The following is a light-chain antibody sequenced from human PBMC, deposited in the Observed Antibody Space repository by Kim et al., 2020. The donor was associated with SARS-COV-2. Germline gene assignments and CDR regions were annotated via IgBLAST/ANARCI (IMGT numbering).Light chain of an antibody. CDR3: AAWDESLDGFLV. Sequence: IIRCSGSRSNRESNPLNWYQHVPGTAPKLLIYSNSDRPSGVPDRFTASKSDTSAALAISGLQSEDETTYYCAAWDESLDGFLVFGGGTQLTVL. CDR1: RSNRESNP. CDR2: SNS. J-gene: IGLJ2*01. V-gene: IGLV1-44*01.